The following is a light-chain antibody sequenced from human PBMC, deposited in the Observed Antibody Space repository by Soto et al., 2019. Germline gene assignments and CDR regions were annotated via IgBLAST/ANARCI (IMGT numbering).Light chain of an antibody. J-gene: IGKJ1*01. CDR2: GSS. Sequence: IVLTQSPGTLSLSPWQRATLSCRASQSVTSNYLAWYQQKPGQAPRLLIYGSSVRATGVPDRFSGSGSGTDFTLTIGGLEPEDFAVYYCQQYALSPWTFGQGTKVDIK. CDR3: QQYALSPWT. CDR1: QSVTSNY. V-gene: IGKV3-20*01.